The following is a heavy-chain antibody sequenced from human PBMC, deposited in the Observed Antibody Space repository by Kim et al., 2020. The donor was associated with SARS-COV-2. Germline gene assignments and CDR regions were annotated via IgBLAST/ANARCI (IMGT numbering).Heavy chain of an antibody. CDR3: ARGWNADRNFES. CDR1: GFSVSDSY. V-gene: IGHV3-66*01. J-gene: IGHJ4*02. CDR2: IFGGDNT. D-gene: IGHD1-1*01. Sequence: GGSLRLSCAASGFSVSDSYMNWVRQAPGKGLEWVSVIFGGDNTYYADSVKGRFTIFRDNSKNTVYLQMNSLMTEETAVYYCARGWNADRNFESCRQGTL.